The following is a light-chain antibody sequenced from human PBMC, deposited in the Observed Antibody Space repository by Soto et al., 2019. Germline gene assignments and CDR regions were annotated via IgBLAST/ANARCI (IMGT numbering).Light chain of an antibody. CDR3: QQYGSSPAFT. CDR1: QSVSSTY. V-gene: IGKV3-20*01. CDR2: GAS. J-gene: IGKJ2*01. Sequence: EIVLTQSPGTLSLSPGERATLSCRASQSVSSTYIAWYQQNPGQAPKLLIYGASSRATGIPDRFSCSGSGTDFTLTISRLEPEDFAVYFCQQYGSSPAFTCGQGTKVEIK.